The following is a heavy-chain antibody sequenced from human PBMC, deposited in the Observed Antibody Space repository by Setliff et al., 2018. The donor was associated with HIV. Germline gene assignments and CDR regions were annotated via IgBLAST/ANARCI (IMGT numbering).Heavy chain of an antibody. CDR1: EYTFTDFY. CDR3: ARDGVWDEYYYYYMDV. V-gene: IGHV1-2*06. J-gene: IGHJ6*03. Sequence: GASVKVSCKASEYTFTDFYVHWVRQAPGQGLEWMGRINPKGGGTNYAQNFRGRATMTRDTSRKTAYMELKRLTSDDTAVYYCARDGVWDEYYYYYMDVWGKGTTVTVSS. CDR2: INPKGGGT. D-gene: IGHD3-16*01.